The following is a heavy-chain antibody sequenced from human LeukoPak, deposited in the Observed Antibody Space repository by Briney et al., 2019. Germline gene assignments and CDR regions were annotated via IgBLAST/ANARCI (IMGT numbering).Heavy chain of an antibody. CDR1: GGSISSYY. J-gene: IGHJ6*02. CDR2: ISYSGST. Sequence: SETLSLTCTVSGGSISSYYWSWIRQPPGKGLEWIGYISYSGSTNYNPSLKSRVTISVDTSKNQFSLKLSSVTAADTAVYYCARDKRRDGYGYYYYGMDVWGQGTTVTVSS. D-gene: IGHD5-12*01. CDR3: ARDKRRDGYGYYYYGMDV. V-gene: IGHV4-59*01.